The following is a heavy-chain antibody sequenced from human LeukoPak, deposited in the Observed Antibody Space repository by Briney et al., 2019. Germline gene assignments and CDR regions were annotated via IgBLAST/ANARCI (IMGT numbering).Heavy chain of an antibody. J-gene: IGHJ4*02. D-gene: IGHD3-10*01. CDR1: GGSFSGYY. CDR3: AREPLWFRGRYFDY. CDR2: INHSGST. Sequence: SETLSLTCAVYGGSFSGYYWSWIRQPPGKGLEWIGEINHSGSTNHNPSLKSRVTISVDTSKNQFSLKLSSVTAADTAVYYCAREPLWFRGRYFDYWGQGTLVTVSS. V-gene: IGHV4-34*01.